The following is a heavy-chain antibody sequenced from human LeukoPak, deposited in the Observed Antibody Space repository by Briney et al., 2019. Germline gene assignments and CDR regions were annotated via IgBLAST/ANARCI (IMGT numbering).Heavy chain of an antibody. D-gene: IGHD5-24*01. V-gene: IGHV3-21*01. CDR3: ARGPRGDGYNNP. CDR2: ISSSSSYI. Sequence: PGGSLRLSCAASGFTFSSYSMNWVRQAPGKGLEWVSSISSSSSYIYYADSVKGRFTISRDNAKNSLYLQMNSLRAEDTAVYYCARGPRGDGYNNPWGQGTLVTVSS. J-gene: IGHJ5*02. CDR1: GFTFSSYS.